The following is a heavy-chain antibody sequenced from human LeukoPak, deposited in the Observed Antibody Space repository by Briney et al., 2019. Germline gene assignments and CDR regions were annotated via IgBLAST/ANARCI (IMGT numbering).Heavy chain of an antibody. V-gene: IGHV3-21*01. Sequence: GGSLRLSCAASGFTFSKYAMSWVRQAPGKGLEWVSSISSSSSYIYYADSVKGRFTISRDNAKNSLYLQMNSLRAEDTAVYYCARDSGDYGIDAFDIWGQGTMVTVSS. D-gene: IGHD4-17*01. J-gene: IGHJ3*02. CDR1: GFTFSKYA. CDR3: ARDSGDYGIDAFDI. CDR2: ISSSSSYI.